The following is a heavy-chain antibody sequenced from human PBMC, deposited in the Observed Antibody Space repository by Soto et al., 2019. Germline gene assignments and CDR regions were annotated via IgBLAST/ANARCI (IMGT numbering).Heavy chain of an antibody. J-gene: IGHJ4*02. V-gene: IGHV4-30-4*01. CDR2: IYYSGST. D-gene: IGHD5-12*01. CDR3: ANDPGYSLDY. Sequence: SETLSLTYTVSGGSISSGDYYWSWIRQPPGKGLEWIGYIYYSGSTYYNPSLKSRVTISVDTSKNRFSLQLNSVTPEDAAVYYCANDPGYSLDYWGQGTQVTVSS. CDR1: GGSISSGDYY.